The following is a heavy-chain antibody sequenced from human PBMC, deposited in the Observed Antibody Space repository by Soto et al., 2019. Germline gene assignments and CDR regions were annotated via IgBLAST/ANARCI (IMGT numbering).Heavy chain of an antibody. CDR3: AREETAWPLAYGLDV. CDR2: ISIRSDT. CDR1: GFSFSTYS. J-gene: IGHJ6*02. Sequence: GGSLTLSCAACGFSFSTYSMNLVRQAPGKGLEWVSSISIRSDTYYADSVKGRFTISRDNAKNSVSLQMDSLRAEDAAVYYCAREETAWPLAYGLDVWGQGPTVTVSS. V-gene: IGHV3-21*01. D-gene: IGHD2-21*02.